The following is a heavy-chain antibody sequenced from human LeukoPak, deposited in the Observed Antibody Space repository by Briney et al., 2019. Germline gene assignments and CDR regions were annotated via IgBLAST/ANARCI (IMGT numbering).Heavy chain of an antibody. D-gene: IGHD2-8*01. CDR1: GGTFSSYA. V-gene: IGHV1-69*06. CDR3: ARSVLGYCTNGVSHNYYYYYCMDV. J-gene: IGHJ6*03. Sequence: SVKVSCKASGGTFSSYAISWVRQAPGQGLEWMGGIIPIFGTANYAQKFQGRVTITADKSTSTAYMELSSLRSEDTAVYYCARSVLGYCTNGVSHNYYYYYCMDVWGKGTTVTVSS. CDR2: IIPIFGTA.